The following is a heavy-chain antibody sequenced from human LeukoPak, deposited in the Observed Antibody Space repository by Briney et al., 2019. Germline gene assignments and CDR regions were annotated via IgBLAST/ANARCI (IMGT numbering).Heavy chain of an antibody. D-gene: IGHD4-17*01. CDR1: GFAFSAYA. V-gene: IGHV3-23*01. Sequence: GGSLRLSCTASGFAFSAYAMTWVRQVPGKGLEWVSSQTANSDDTTYADSVRGRFTMSRDNSKNSLYLQMNNLRAEDTATYYCGRDLNGNYVGAFEFWGQGTLVTVSS. CDR2: QTANSDDT. J-gene: IGHJ3*01. CDR3: GRDLNGNYVGAFEF.